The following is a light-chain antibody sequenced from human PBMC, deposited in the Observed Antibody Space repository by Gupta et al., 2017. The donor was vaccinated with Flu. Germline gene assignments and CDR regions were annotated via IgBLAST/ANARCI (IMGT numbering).Light chain of an antibody. J-gene: IGKJ2*01. CDR1: QSVSSY. CDR2: DAS. CDR3: QQRSNGPPMYT. Sequence: TLSLSPGERATLSCRASQSVSSYLAWYQQKPGQAPRLLIYDASNRATGIPARFSGSGSGTDFTLTISSLEPDDFAVYYCQQRSNGPPMYTFGQGTKLEIK. V-gene: IGKV3-11*01.